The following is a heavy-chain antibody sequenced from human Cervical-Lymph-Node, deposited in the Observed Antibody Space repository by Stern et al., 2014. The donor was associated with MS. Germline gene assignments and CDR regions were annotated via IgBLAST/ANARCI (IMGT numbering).Heavy chain of an antibody. V-gene: IGHV3-33*01. CDR2: IWYDGNKK. CDR3: ARGNWNYEGMGY. D-gene: IGHD1-7*01. Sequence: QVQLVESGGDVVQPGRSLRLSCAASGFTFSNYGMHWVRQAPGKGLEWLAVIWYDGNKKYYADSVKGRFTISRDNSKNTLFLQMSSLTAEDTALYYCARGNWNYEGMGYWGQGTLVTVSS. J-gene: IGHJ4*02. CDR1: GFTFSNYG.